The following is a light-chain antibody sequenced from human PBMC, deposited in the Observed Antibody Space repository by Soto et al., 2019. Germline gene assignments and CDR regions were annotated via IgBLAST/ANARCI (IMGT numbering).Light chain of an antibody. J-gene: IGLJ2*01. CDR1: SSDVGGYNY. Sequence: HSALTQPPSASGSPGQSVTISCTGTSSDVGGYNYVSWYQRHPGKAPKLIIYEVSKRPSGVPDRFSGSKSGNTASLTVSGLQAEDEADYYCSSYAGSNNFVVFGGGTKLTVL. CDR3: SSYAGSNNFVV. CDR2: EVS. V-gene: IGLV2-8*01.